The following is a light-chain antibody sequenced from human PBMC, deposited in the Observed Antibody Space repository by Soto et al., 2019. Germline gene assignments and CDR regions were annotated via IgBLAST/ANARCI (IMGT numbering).Light chain of an antibody. J-gene: IGKJ1*01. CDR2: GSS. CDR1: PAIASF. CDR3: QQLNGSPWT. V-gene: IGKV1-9*01. Sequence: QLTQSPSSLSASVGDRVTITCRASPAIASFLAWYQQKPGTAPKLLIYGSSTLQSGVPSRFSGSRSGTDYTLTIASLQPEDFATYYCQQLNGSPWTFGQGTKVEIK.